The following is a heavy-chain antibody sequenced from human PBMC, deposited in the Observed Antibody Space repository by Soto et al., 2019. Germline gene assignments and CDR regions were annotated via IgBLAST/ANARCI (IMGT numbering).Heavy chain of an antibody. CDR3: AKDPYSSSCDQYYSAY. Sequence: GGSLRLSCAASGFTFSSYGMHWVRQAPGKGLEWVAVISYDGSNKYYADSVKGRFTISRDNSKNTLYLQMNSLRAEDTAVYYCAKDPYSSSCDQYYSAYSGQGTLVLGSS. V-gene: IGHV3-30*18. J-gene: IGHJ4*02. D-gene: IGHD6-13*01. CDR2: ISYDGSNK. CDR1: GFTFSSYG.